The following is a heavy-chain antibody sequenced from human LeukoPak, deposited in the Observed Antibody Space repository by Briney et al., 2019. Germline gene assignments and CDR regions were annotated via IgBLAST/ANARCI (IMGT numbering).Heavy chain of an antibody. Sequence: GRSLRLSCAASGFPFTTYAILWVRQAPGKGLEWVAVISYGGSNKYYADSVKGRFTISRDNSKNTLYLQMNSLRAEDTAVYYCAKFSRTPDQYYDFWSGYWSEFDYWGQGTLVTVSS. CDR3: AKFSRTPDQYYDFWSGYWSEFDY. CDR2: ISYGGSNK. V-gene: IGHV3-30-3*02. CDR1: GFPFTTYA. D-gene: IGHD3-3*01. J-gene: IGHJ4*02.